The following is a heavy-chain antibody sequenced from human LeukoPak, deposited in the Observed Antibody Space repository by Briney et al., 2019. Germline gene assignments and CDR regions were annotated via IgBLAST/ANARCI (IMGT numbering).Heavy chain of an antibody. J-gene: IGHJ4*02. Sequence: GGSLRLSCAASGFTVSSNYMKWVRQAPGKGLEWVSVYTGGSTYYADSVKGRFTISRDNSKNTLYLQMNSLRAEDTAVYYCARSIQLWEPFDYWGQGTLVTVSS. V-gene: IGHV3-53*01. D-gene: IGHD5-18*01. CDR1: GFTVSSNY. CDR3: ARSIQLWEPFDY. CDR2: YTGGST.